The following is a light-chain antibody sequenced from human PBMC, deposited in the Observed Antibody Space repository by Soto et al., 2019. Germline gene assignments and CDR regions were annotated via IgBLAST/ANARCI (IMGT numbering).Light chain of an antibody. CDR2: DVN. J-gene: IGLJ3*02. Sequence: QSALTQPRSVSGSPGQSVTISCTGTSSDVGGYNSVSWYQQHPGKAPKLVIYDVNKRPSGVPDRFSGSKSGNTASLTISGLQAEDEADYYCCSYAGSYTPLVFGGGTKVTVL. CDR3: CSYAGSYTPLV. CDR1: SSDVGGYNS. V-gene: IGLV2-11*01.